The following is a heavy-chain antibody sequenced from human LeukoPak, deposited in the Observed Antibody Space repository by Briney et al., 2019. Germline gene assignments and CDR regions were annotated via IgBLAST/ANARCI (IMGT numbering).Heavy chain of an antibody. V-gene: IGHV5-51*01. CDR2: IYPGDSDT. J-gene: IGHJ4*02. CDR1: GYSFTSYW. D-gene: IGHD4-23*01. CDR3: ARRNSETVVTAGYFDY. Sequence: GESLKISCKGSGYSFTSYWIAWVRQMPGKGLEWMGIIYPGDSDTRYSPSFQGQVTISADKSINTAFLQWSSLKASDTAMYYCARRNSETVVTAGYFDYWGQGTLVTVSS.